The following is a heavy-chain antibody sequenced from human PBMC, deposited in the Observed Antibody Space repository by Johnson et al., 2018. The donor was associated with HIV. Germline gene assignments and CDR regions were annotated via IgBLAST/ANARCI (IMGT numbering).Heavy chain of an antibody. Sequence: QVQLVESGGGLVKPGGSLRLSCAASGFTFSSYAMHWVRQAPGKGLEWVAVISYDGSNKYYADSVKGRFTISRDNSKHTLYLQMNSLRADDTAVYYCARSRQVGTPDAFDIWGQGTMVTVSS. J-gene: IGHJ3*02. D-gene: IGHD1-14*01. CDR1: GFTFSSYA. CDR2: ISYDGSNK. CDR3: ARSRQVGTPDAFDI. V-gene: IGHV3-30*14.